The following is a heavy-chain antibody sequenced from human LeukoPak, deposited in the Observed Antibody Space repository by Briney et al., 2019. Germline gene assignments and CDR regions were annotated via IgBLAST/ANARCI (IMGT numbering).Heavy chain of an antibody. V-gene: IGHV4-39*07. J-gene: IGHJ5*02. CDR1: GGSISGSTSY. D-gene: IGHD3-10*01. CDR3: SRYDSDTGDFDP. CDR2: LNYSGTT. Sequence: PSETLSLTCTVSGGSISGSTSYWGWIRQSPGKGLEWIGLLNYSGTTYYNPSFKSRGSISIDRSRTQFYLKLSSVTAADTAFYYCSRYDSDTGDFDPWGQGTLVTISS.